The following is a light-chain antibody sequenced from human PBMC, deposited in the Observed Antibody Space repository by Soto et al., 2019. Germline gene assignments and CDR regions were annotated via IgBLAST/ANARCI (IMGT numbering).Light chain of an antibody. V-gene: IGKV3-15*01. CDR1: QSVSNK. J-gene: IGKJ1*01. CDR3: QQYANWPKT. Sequence: EIVMTQSPATLSVSPVERATLSCRVSQSVSNKLVWYQQKPGQAPRLLIYAASTRATGIPARFSGSGSETEFTLTISSLQSEDLAVYYCQQYANWPKTFGQGTKVDIK. CDR2: AAS.